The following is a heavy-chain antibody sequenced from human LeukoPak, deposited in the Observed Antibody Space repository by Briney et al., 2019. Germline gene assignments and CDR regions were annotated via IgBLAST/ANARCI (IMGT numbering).Heavy chain of an antibody. J-gene: IGHJ4*02. Sequence: GGCLRLSCAASGFTFSSYGMHWVRQAPRRGLEWVAFIRYEGSNKYYADSVNGRLTISRENSNNTLYLQMNSLRAEDTAVYYCAKGSSWELLLYWGQGTLVTVSS. CDR2: IRYEGSNK. CDR1: GFTFSSYG. V-gene: IGHV3-30*02. D-gene: IGHD1-26*01. CDR3: AKGSSWELLLY.